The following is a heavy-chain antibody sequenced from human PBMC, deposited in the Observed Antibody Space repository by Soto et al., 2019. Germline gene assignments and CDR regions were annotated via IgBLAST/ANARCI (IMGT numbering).Heavy chain of an antibody. D-gene: IGHD2-2*01. CDR3: ARGNGGGSAAPNFDY. J-gene: IGHJ4*02. Sequence: QVQLQESGPGLVKPSQTLSLTCTVSGGSISSGDYYWSWIRQPPGKGLEWIGYIYYSGSTYYNPSLKSRVTISVDKSKNQFSLKLSSVTAADTAVYYCARGNGGGSAAPNFDYWGQGTLVTVSS. CDR2: IYYSGST. V-gene: IGHV4-30-4*01. CDR1: GGSISSGDYY.